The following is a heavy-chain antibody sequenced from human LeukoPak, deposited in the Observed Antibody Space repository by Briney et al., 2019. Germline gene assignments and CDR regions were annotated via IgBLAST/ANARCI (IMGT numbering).Heavy chain of an antibody. V-gene: IGHV1-46*01. CDR1: GYTFTSYY. CDR3: VRVDSSGYYY. CDR2: SNPSGGST. D-gene: IGHD3-22*01. Sequence: VASVKVSCKASGYTFTSYYMHWVRQAPGQGLEWMGISNPSGGSTSYAQKFQGRVTMTRDTSTSTVYMELSSLRSEDTAVYYCVRVDSSGYYYWGQGTLVTVSS. J-gene: IGHJ4*02.